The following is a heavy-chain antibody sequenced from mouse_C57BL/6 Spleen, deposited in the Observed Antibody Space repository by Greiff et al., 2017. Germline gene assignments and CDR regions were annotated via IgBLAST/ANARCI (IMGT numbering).Heavy chain of an antibody. J-gene: IGHJ1*03. V-gene: IGHV8-8*01. CDR2: IWWDDDK. D-gene: IGHD3-3*01. CDR3: ARIRDGYFDV. Sequence: QVTLKESGPGILQPSQTLSLTCSFSGFSLSTFGMGVGWIRQPSGQGLEWLAHIWWDDDKYYNPDLKSRHTISKDTSKTQVLLRIANVETADTATYYCARIRDGYFDVWGKGTPVTVSS. CDR1: GFSLSTFGMG.